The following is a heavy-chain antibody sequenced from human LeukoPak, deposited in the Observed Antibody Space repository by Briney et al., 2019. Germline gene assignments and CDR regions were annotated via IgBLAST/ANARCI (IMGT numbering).Heavy chain of an antibody. Sequence: GGSLRLSCAASGFTFSSYSMNWVRQAPGKGLEWVSSISSGSSYIYYADSVKGRFTISRDNAKNSLYLQMNSLRAEDTAVYYCARDNEAVAGLPSFDYWGQGTLVTVSS. CDR2: ISSGSSYI. V-gene: IGHV3-21*01. D-gene: IGHD6-19*01. CDR3: ARDNEAVAGLPSFDY. CDR1: GFTFSSYS. J-gene: IGHJ4*02.